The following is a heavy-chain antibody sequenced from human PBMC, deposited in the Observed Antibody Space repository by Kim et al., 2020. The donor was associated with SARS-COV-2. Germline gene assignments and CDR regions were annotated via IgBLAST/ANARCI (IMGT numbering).Heavy chain of an antibody. V-gene: IGHV3-48*03. CDR3: ARARPYYYGSWSAFDY. J-gene: IGHJ4*01. CDR2: ITSSGYNI. CDR1: RFTFSGYA. D-gene: IGHD3-10*01. Sequence: GGSLRLSCAASRFTFSGYAMHWVRQAPGKGLEWVSYITSSGYNIYYADSVKGRFTISRDNAKNSLSLQMNSLRAEDTAVYYCARARPYYYGSWSAFDYW.